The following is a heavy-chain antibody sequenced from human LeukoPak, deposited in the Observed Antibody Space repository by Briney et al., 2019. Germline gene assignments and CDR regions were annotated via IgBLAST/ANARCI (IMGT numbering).Heavy chain of an antibody. CDR2: IKQDGSAK. D-gene: IGHD3-10*01. J-gene: IGHJ6*02. CDR1: GFAFGDFW. V-gene: IGHV3-7*01. CDR3: ARERREGLWFGELFRYQYCGLDV. Sequence: GGSLRLSCAASGFAFGDFWMSWVRQTPGKGLESVANIKQDGSAKEYVDSVKGRFTISRDNAKNSLYQQMNNLREDDTGVYYCARERREGLWFGELFRYQYCGLDVWGQGTTVIVSS.